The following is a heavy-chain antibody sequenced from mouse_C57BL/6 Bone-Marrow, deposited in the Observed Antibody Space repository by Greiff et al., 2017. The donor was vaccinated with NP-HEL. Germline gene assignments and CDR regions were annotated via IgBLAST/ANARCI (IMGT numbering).Heavy chain of an antibody. CDR3: TTGGRL. D-gene: IGHD2-12*01. CDR1: GFNIQDDY. J-gene: IGHJ2*01. Sequence: VQLQQSGAELVRPGASVQLSCTASGFNIQDDYMPWVKQRPEQGLEWIGWIDPENGDTEYASQFQGKATITADTSSNTAYLQRSSLTSEDTAVYYCTTGGRLWGQGTTLTVSS. CDR2: IDPENGDT. V-gene: IGHV14-4*01.